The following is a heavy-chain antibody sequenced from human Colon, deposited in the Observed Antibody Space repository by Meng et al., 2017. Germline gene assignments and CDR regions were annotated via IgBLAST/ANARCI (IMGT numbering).Heavy chain of an antibody. Sequence: QVQLVQSGAVVKRPGASVKVSCRASGYTLTGHYMHWVRQAPGQGLEWMGRINPDRCDTNYAQKFQGRVTLTRDTSINTAYMELTGLRSDDTAVYYCAKIHLGDSGLDYWGQGTLVTVSS. CDR3: AKIHLGDSGLDY. V-gene: IGHV1-2*06. J-gene: IGHJ4*02. D-gene: IGHD2-21*02. CDR1: GYTLTGHY. CDR2: INPDRCDT.